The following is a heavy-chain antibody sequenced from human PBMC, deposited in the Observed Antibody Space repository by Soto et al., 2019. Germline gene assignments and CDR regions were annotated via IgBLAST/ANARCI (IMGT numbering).Heavy chain of an antibody. V-gene: IGHV4-59*01. Sequence: KASETLSLTCTVSGGSISSYYWSWIRQPPGKGLEWIGYIYYSGSTNYNPSLKSRVTISVDTSKNQFSLKLSSVTAADTAVYYCARIATYDSSGYPDYWGQGTLVTVSS. CDR1: GGSISSYY. D-gene: IGHD3-22*01. CDR2: IYYSGST. CDR3: ARIATYDSSGYPDY. J-gene: IGHJ4*02.